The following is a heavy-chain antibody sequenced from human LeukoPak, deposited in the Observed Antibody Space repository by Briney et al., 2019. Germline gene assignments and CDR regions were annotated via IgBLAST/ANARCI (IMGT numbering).Heavy chain of an antibody. CDR3: ARDQVATSTYFDY. J-gene: IGHJ4*02. V-gene: IGHV1-69*13. D-gene: IGHD5-12*01. CDR2: IIPIFGTA. Sequence: SVTVSCNASGGTSSGYAISCVRQAPRQRLEWKGRIIPIFGTANYAQKFQGRVTITADESTSTAYMELSSLRSEDTAVYYCARDQVATSTYFDYWGQGTLVTVSS. CDR1: GGTSSGYA.